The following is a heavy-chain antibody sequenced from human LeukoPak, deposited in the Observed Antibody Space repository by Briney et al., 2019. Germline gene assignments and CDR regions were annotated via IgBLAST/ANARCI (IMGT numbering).Heavy chain of an antibody. J-gene: IGHJ6*02. Sequence: PGGSLRLSCAASGFTFSSYGMHWVRQAPGKGLEWLAVISYDGSNKYYADSVEGRFTISRDNSKNTLYLQMNSLRAEDTAVYYCAKVLEWLTYYYYYGMDVWGQGTTVTVSS. CDR1: GFTFSSYG. CDR3: AKVLEWLTYYYYYGMDV. V-gene: IGHV3-30*18. CDR2: ISYDGSNK. D-gene: IGHD5-12*01.